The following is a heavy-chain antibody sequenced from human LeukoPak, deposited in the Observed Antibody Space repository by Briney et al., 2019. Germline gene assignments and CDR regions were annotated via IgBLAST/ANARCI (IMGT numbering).Heavy chain of an antibody. CDR2: IKSKTDGGTT. V-gene: IGHV3-15*01. CDR3: TTDLLKRYSSSWYGWGDFDY. Sequence: PGGSLRLSCAASGFTFSNAWMSWVRQAPGKGLEWVGRIKSKTDGGTTDYAAPVKGRFTISRDDSKNTLYLQMNSLKTEDTAVYYCTTDLLKRYSSSWYGWGDFDYWGQGTLVTVSS. D-gene: IGHD6-13*01. J-gene: IGHJ4*02. CDR1: GFTFSNAW.